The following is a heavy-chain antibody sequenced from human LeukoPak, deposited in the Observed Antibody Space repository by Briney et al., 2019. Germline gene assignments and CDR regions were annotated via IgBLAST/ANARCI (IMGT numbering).Heavy chain of an antibody. CDR3: STEDKYCGSANCGKY. CDR2: IIPDSGGA. J-gene: IGHJ4*02. V-gene: IGHV1-2*02. CDR1: GYTFTNYY. D-gene: IGHD2-2*01. Sequence: ASVTVSCKTSGYTFTNYYVHWVRPAPRQGLEWMGYIIPDSGGADYDQRFQGRVTMTRDKSISTVYMELSSLRSDDTAVYYCSTEDKYCGSANCGKYWGQGTLVTVSS.